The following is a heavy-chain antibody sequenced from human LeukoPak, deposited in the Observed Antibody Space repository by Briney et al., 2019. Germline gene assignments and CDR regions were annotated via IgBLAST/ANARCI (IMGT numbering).Heavy chain of an antibody. J-gene: IGHJ4*02. Sequence: QSGGSLRLSCAASGFTFSSYGMHWVRQAPGKGLEWVAYIQYDGSNEQYADSVKRRFTISRDNTKNLLYLEMNSLRAEDTAMYYCVRDVGAVRGEVYFDYWGQGTLVTVSS. CDR3: VRDVGAVRGEVYFDY. CDR2: IQYDGSNE. V-gene: IGHV3-30*02. D-gene: IGHD3-16*01. CDR1: GFTFSSYG.